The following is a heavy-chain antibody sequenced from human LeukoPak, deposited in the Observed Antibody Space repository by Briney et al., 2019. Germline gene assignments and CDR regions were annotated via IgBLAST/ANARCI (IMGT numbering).Heavy chain of an antibody. Sequence: GGSLRLSCAASGFTFSGHWISWVRQAPGKGLEWVANINQGGSDKYYVDSVKGRFTISRDNANNLLYLQMNSLRGEDTAVYYCTRDRSRAEDDWGQGTLVTVSS. D-gene: IGHD1-14*01. CDR3: TRDRSRAEDD. CDR1: GFTFSGHW. CDR2: INQGGSDK. V-gene: IGHV3-7*01. J-gene: IGHJ4*02.